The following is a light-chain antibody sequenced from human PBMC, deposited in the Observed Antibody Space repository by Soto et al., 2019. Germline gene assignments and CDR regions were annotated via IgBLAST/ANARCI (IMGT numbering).Light chain of an antibody. Sequence: QSVLTQPPSASGTPGQRVTISCSGTSFNIGSNTVNWYQQLPGTAPTLLIFSNNQRPSGVPDRFSGSKSGTSASLAVNGRQSEDEADYYCAAWDDSLSGPLFGGGTKVTVL. V-gene: IGLV1-44*01. J-gene: IGLJ3*02. CDR2: SNN. CDR3: AAWDDSLSGPL. CDR1: SFNIGSNT.